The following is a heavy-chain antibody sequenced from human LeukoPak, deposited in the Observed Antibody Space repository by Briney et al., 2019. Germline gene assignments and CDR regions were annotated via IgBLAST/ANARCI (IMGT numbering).Heavy chain of an antibody. V-gene: IGHV3-74*03. J-gene: IGHJ4*02. CDR2: ISSDGIMT. Sequence: QSGGSLRLSCAASGFTFSSYWMHWVRQAPGKGLVWVSRISSDGIMTTYADSVKGRFTISRDNAKNTLYLQMNSLRAEDTAVYYCARDPGSFYGYWGQGTPVTVSS. D-gene: IGHD1-26*01. CDR3: ARDPGSFYGY. CDR1: GFTFSSYW.